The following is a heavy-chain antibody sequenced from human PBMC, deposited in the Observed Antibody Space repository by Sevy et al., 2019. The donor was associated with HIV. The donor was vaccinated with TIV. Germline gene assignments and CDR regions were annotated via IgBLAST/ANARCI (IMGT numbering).Heavy chain of an antibody. D-gene: IGHD3-10*01. CDR3: ARDRELWFGELLRNYYYYYGMDV. Sequence: ASVKVSCKASGYTFTGYYMHWVRQAPGQGLEWMGRINPNSGGTNYAQKFQGRVTMTRDTSISTAYMELSRLRSDDTAVYYCARDRELWFGELLRNYYYYYGMDVWGQGTTVTVSS. J-gene: IGHJ6*02. CDR1: GYTFTGYY. V-gene: IGHV1-2*06. CDR2: INPNSGGT.